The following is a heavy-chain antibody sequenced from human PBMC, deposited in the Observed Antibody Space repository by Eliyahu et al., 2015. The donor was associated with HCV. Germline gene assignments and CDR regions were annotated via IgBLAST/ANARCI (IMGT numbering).Heavy chain of an antibody. D-gene: IGHD5-18*01. CDR1: GGSIXXGSYS. Sequence: QVQLQESGPGLVKPSQTLSLTCTVSGGSIXXGSYSWSWIRPPAGKGLGWIGRIYTSGSTNYNPSLKSRVTISVDTSKNQFSLKLSSVTAADTAVYYCARFAVSVHWRDSYGPSGDDYWGQGTLVTVSS. V-gene: IGHV4-61*02. CDR2: IYTSGST. J-gene: IGHJ4*02. CDR3: ARFAVSVHWRDSYGPSGDDY.